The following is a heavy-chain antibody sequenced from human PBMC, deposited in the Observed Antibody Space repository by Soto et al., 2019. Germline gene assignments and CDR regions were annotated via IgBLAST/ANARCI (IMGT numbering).Heavy chain of an antibody. V-gene: IGHV3-23*01. CDR2: ISGSGGST. D-gene: IGHD6-13*01. CDR3: AKAYSSSWYNPHYYYYYMDV. CDR1: GFTFSSYA. Sequence: GGSLRLSCAASGFTFSSYAMSWVRQAPGKGLEWVSAISGSGGSTYYADSVKGRFTISRDNSKNTLYLQMNSLRAEDTAVYYCAKAYSSSWYNPHYYYYYMDVWGKGTTVTVS. J-gene: IGHJ6*03.